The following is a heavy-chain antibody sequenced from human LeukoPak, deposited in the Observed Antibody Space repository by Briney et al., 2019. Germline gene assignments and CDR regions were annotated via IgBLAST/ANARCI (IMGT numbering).Heavy chain of an antibody. CDR1: GFTFSSYA. D-gene: IGHD3-22*01. V-gene: IGHV3-64*01. Sequence: PGGSLRLSCAASGFTFSSYAMHWVRQAPGKGLEYVSAISCNGGSTYYANSVKGRFTISRDNSKNTLYLQMGSLRAEDMAVYYCARDKYYDSSGYYFYFDYWGQGTLVTVSS. CDR2: ISCNGGST. CDR3: ARDKYYDSSGYYFYFDY. J-gene: IGHJ4*02.